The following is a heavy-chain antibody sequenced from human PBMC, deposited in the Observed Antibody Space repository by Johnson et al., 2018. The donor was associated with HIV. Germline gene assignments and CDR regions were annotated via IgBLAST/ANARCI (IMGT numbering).Heavy chain of an antibody. D-gene: IGHD2-2*01. J-gene: IGHJ3*02. CDR3: ARGTLAAFDI. V-gene: IGHV3-7*05. CDR2: IKHDGSEK. CDR1: GFTFSRYW. Sequence: VQLVESGGGLVQPGGSLRLSCAASGFTFSRYWLSWVRQAPGKGLEWVANIKHDGSEKYYVDSVKGRFTISRDNAKNSVYLQMNSLRAEDTAVYYCARGTLAAFDIWGQGTMVTVSS.